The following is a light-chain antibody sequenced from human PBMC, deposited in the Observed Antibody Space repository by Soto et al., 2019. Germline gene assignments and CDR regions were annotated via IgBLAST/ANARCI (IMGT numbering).Light chain of an antibody. CDR2: AAS. V-gene: IGKV1-27*01. Sequence: DIQMTQSPSSLSATVGDRVTITCRASQDISNYLAWHQQKPGKVPKLLIYAASTLQPGVPSRFSGSGSGTDFTLTISSLQPEDVATYYCQKYNGAPPETFGPGTKVVIK. J-gene: IGKJ3*01. CDR1: QDISNY. CDR3: QKYNGAPPET.